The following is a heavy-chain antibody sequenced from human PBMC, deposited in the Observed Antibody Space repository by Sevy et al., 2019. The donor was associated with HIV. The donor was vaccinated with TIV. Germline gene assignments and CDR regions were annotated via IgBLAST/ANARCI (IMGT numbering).Heavy chain of an antibody. CDR1: GFTFDDHA. CDR2: ISWNSGSI. CDR3: VRHMGYTSSGRFDP. V-gene: IGHV3-9*01. D-gene: IGHD6-13*01. J-gene: IGHJ5*02. Sequence: GGCLRLSCAASGFTFDDHAMHWVRQAPGKGLEWVSCISWNSGSIVYADSVRGRFTISRDKAKNSLYLQMNGLRPEDTAMSYCVRHMGYTSSGRFDPWGQGTLVTVSS.